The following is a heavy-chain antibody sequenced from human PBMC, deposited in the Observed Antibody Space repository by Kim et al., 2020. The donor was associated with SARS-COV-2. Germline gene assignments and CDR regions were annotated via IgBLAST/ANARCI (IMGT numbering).Heavy chain of an antibody. V-gene: IGHV5-51*01. D-gene: IGHD3-9*01. CDR3: ARQGRYDILTGFVFGPTSHYYYGMDV. Sequence: GESLKISCKGSGYSFTSYWIGWVRQMPGKGLEWMGIIYPGDSDTRYSPSFQGQVTISADKSISTAYLQWSSLKASDTAMYYCARQGRYDILTGFVFGPTSHYYYGMDVWGQGTTVTVSS. J-gene: IGHJ6*02. CDR1: GYSFTSYW. CDR2: IYPGDSDT.